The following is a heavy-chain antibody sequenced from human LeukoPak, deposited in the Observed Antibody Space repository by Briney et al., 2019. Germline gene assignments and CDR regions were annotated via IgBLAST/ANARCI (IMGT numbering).Heavy chain of an antibody. CDR3: ARGPRFGELLWHWFDP. D-gene: IGHD3-10*01. CDR1: GGSISSYY. J-gene: IGHJ5*02. Sequence: SETLSLTCTVSGGSISSYYWSWIRQPPGKGLEWIGYIYYSGSTNYNPPLKSRVTISEDTSKNQFSLKLRSVTAADTAVYYCARGPRFGELLWHWFDPWGQGTLVTVSS. V-gene: IGHV4-59*08. CDR2: IYYSGST.